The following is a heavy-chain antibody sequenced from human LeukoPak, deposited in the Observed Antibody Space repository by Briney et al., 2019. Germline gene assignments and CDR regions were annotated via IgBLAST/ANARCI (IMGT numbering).Heavy chain of an antibody. CDR1: GFTFSSYA. Sequence: GGSVRLSCAASGFTFSSYAMHWVRQAPGKGLEYVSAITTNGDTTYYGNSVKGRFTISRDNSKNTLYLQMGSLRIEDMAVYYCARGGATTLFDYWGQGTLVTVSS. D-gene: IGHD1-26*01. CDR3: ARGGATTLFDY. CDR2: ITTNGDTT. V-gene: IGHV3-64*01. J-gene: IGHJ4*02.